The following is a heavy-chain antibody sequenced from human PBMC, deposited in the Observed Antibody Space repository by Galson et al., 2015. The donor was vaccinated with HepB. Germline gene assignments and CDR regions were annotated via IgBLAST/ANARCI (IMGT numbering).Heavy chain of an antibody. CDR1: GFTFSSYS. J-gene: IGHJ6*02. CDR2: ISSSSSYI. D-gene: IGHD4-17*01. V-gene: IGHV3-21*01. CDR3: ARDPSTVTYNLYYYYYGMDV. Sequence: SLRLSCAASGFTFSSYSMNWVRQAPGKGLEWVSSISSSSSYIYYADSVKGRFTISRDNAKNSLYLQMNSLRAEDTAVYYCARDPSTVTYNLYYYYYGMDVWGQGTTVTVSS.